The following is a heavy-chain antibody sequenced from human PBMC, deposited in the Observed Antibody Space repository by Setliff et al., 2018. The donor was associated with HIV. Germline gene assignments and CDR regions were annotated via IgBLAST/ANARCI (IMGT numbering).Heavy chain of an antibody. J-gene: IGHJ6*03. CDR3: ARDYYDDSYYRPGIYYYYYMDV. CDR2: IYHIGST. D-gene: IGHD3-10*01. Sequence: SETLSLTCAVSGYSISNGYYWAWIRQPPGKGLEWIGSIYHIGSTYYNPSLKSRVTISVDTSKNQFSLKLSSVTAADTAVYYCARDYYDDSYYRPGIYYYYYMDVWGKGTTVTVSS. V-gene: IGHV4-38-2*02. CDR1: GYSISNGYY.